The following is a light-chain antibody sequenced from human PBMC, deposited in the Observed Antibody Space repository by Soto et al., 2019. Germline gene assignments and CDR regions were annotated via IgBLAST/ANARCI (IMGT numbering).Light chain of an antibody. CDR3: CSYTTSSTYV. CDR2: DVS. J-gene: IGLJ1*01. V-gene: IGLV2-14*01. Sequence: QSALTQPASVSGSPGQSITISCTGTSSDIGGYNYVSWYQQHPGKAPKLMIYDVSNRPSGVSSRLSGSKSGNTASLTISGIQDEDEADYYCCSYTTSSTYVFGTGTKLTVL. CDR1: SSDIGGYNY.